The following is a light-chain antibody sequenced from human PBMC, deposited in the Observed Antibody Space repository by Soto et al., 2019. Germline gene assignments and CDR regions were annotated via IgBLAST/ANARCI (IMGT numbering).Light chain of an antibody. CDR3: QQSYTTPLT. V-gene: IGKV1-39*01. J-gene: IGKJ4*01. Sequence: DIQMTQSPSALSASVGDRVTITCRASQSIRSYLNWYQQKPGKAPKLLVYDASSLQSGVPPRFSGSGSGTDFTLTISSVQPEDFATYYCQQSYTTPLTFGGGTEVEIK. CDR2: DAS. CDR1: QSIRSY.